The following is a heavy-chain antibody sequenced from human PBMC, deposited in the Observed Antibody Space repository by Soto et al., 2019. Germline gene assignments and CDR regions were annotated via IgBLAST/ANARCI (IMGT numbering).Heavy chain of an antibody. Sequence: PSVTLSRTCTVSGVSLSSFFWIWIRQSPGKGLEYIGYVHYSGNSNYTPSLKNRVTMSVDTSKNQFSLHLSSVTAADTAIYYCARRRTGRYNWFDPWGQGTLVTVSS. V-gene: IGHV4-59*01. D-gene: IGHD3-10*01. J-gene: IGHJ5*02. CDR1: GVSLSSFF. CDR2: VHYSGNS. CDR3: ARRRTGRYNWFDP.